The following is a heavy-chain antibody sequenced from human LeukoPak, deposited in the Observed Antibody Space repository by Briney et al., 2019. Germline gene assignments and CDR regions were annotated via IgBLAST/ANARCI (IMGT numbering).Heavy chain of an antibody. CDR3: ATCSSCYYYYYMDV. CDR2: IRYDGSNK. CDR1: GFTFSSYG. J-gene: IGHJ6*03. Sequence: SCKASGFTFSSYGMHWVRQAPGKGLEWVAFIRYDGSNKYYADSVKGRFTISRDNSKNTLYLQMNSLRAEDTAVYYCATCSSCYYYYYMDVWGKGTTVTISS. V-gene: IGHV3-30*02. D-gene: IGHD6-13*01.